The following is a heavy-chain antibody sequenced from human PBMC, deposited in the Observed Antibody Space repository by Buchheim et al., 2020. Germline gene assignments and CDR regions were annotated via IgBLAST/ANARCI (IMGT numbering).Heavy chain of an antibody. Sequence: QVQLQESGPGLVKPSQTLSLTCTVSGGSISSGGYYWSWIRQHPEEGLEWIGYIYYSGITYSNPSLKSRVTISVDTSKNQFSLQLSSVTAADTAVYYCARARMSTVTKSYFDYWGQGTL. D-gene: IGHD4-17*01. J-gene: IGHJ4*02. CDR3: ARARMSTVTKSYFDY. V-gene: IGHV4-31*03. CDR1: GGSISSGGYY. CDR2: IYYSGIT.